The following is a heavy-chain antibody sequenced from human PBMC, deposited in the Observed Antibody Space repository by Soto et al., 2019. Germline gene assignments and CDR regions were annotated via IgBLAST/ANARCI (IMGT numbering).Heavy chain of an antibody. Sequence: SETLSLTCTVSGDSITSNSYFWAWIRQPPGKGLEWIGSIYYSGTTYYNPSLKSRVTITKDTSKNQVVLTVTNMDPVDTVTYYCARALGSWGSYYFDHWGQGTLVTVSS. J-gene: IGHJ4*02. CDR2: IYYSGTT. CDR3: ARALGSWGSYYFDH. V-gene: IGHV4-39*06. D-gene: IGHD3-16*01. CDR1: GDSITSNSYF.